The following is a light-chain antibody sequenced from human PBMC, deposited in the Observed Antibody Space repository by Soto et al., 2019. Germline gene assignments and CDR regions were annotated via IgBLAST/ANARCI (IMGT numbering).Light chain of an antibody. CDR3: QQYYNTPYT. J-gene: IGKJ2*01. CDR2: WAS. CDR1: QSVLYSSNNKNY. Sequence: DIVMTQAPDSLAVSLGERAPINCKSSQSVLYSSNNKNYLAWYQQKPGQPPKLLIYWASTRESGVPDRFSGGGSGTDFTLTISSLQAEDVAVYYCQQYYNTPYTFGQGTQLEIK. V-gene: IGKV4-1*01.